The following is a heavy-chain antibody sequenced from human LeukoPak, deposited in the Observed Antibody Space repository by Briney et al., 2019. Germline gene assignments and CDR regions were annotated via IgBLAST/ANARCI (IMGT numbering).Heavy chain of an antibody. CDR2: IYYSGST. D-gene: IGHD4-17*01. Sequence: SETLSLTCTVSGGSISSYYWSWIRQPPGKGLEWIGYIYYSGSTNYNPSLKSRVTISVDTSKNQFSLKLSSVTAADTAVYYCAREGLTYGDYYYGMDVWGQGTTVTVSS. V-gene: IGHV4-59*01. CDR3: AREGLTYGDYYYGMDV. CDR1: GGSISSYY. J-gene: IGHJ6*02.